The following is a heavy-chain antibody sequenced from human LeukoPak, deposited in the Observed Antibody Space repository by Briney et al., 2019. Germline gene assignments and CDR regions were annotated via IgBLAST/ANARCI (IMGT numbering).Heavy chain of an antibody. CDR1: GFTFSSYA. Sequence: AGSLRLSCAASGFTFSSYAMSWVHQAPGKGLEWVSAISGSGGSTYYADSVKGRFTISRDNSKNTLYLQMNSLRAEDTAVYYCAKLGGVLLWFGELRTSYYFDYWGQGTLVTVSS. CDR2: ISGSGGST. CDR3: AKLGGVLLWFGELRTSYYFDY. J-gene: IGHJ4*02. V-gene: IGHV3-23*01. D-gene: IGHD3-10*01.